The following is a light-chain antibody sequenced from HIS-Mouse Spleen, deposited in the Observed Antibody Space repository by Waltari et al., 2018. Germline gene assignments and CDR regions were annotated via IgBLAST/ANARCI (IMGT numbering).Light chain of an antibody. Sequence: QSVLTQPPSVSEAPRQRVTISCSGSSSNIGNNAVNWYQQLPGTAPKLLIYYVDLLPSGVSDRFSGSKSGTSASLAISGLQSEDEADYYCAAWDDSLNGVVFGGGTKLTVL. CDR2: YVD. V-gene: IGLV1-36*01. J-gene: IGLJ2*01. CDR1: SSNIGNNA. CDR3: AAWDDSLNGVV.